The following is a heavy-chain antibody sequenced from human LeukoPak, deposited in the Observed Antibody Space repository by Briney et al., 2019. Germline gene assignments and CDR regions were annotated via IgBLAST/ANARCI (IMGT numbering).Heavy chain of an antibody. CDR1: GYTFTSYD. Sequence: ASVKVSCKASGYTFTSYDINWLRQASGQGLEWMGLMNPNSGNTDYAQKFQGRVTFTRDTSITTAYMELSSLGSEDTAVYYCARAPHRNLLLNYDYVFDYWGQGTLVTVSS. D-gene: IGHD3-16*01. CDR2: MNPNSGNT. V-gene: IGHV1-8*03. J-gene: IGHJ4*02. CDR3: ARAPHRNLLLNYDYVFDY.